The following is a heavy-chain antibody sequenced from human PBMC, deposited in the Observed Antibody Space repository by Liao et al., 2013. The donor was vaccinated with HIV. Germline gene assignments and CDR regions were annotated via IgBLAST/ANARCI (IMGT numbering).Heavy chain of an antibody. CDR1: GGSISSGSYF. CDR3: STSRSVREVDGSNVP. J-gene: IGHJ1*01. V-gene: IGHV4-61*02. D-gene: IGHD5/OR15-5a*01. CDR2: IYTSGST. Sequence: QVQLQESGPGLVKPSQTLSLTCTVSGGSISSGSYFWSWIRQPAGKGLEWIGRIYTSGSTNYNPSLKSRVTISVDTSKNQFSLKLSSVTAAXRVVYYVSTSRSVREVDGSNVPWG.